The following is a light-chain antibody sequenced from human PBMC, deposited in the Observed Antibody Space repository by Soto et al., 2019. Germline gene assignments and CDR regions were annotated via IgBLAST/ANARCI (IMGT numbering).Light chain of an antibody. CDR3: QQYKNWRT. CDR1: ESVSTN. J-gene: IGKJ1*01. CDR2: GAS. Sequence: EIVLTQSPGTLSLSPGERATLSCRASESVSTNLAWYQQKAGQAPRLLIYGASTRATGIPARISGSGSGTEFTLTISSLQSEDFAVYYCQQYKNWRTFGQGTKVDIK. V-gene: IGKV3-15*01.